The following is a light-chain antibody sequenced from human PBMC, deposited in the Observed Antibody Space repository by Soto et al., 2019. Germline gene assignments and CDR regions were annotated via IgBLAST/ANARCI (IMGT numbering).Light chain of an antibody. V-gene: IGKV3-15*01. CDR2: VAS. Sequence: EIVMTQSPATLSVSPGERATLSCRASQSVSSNLAWYQQKPGQTPKLLIYVASTRATRIPARFSGSGSGTEFALTISSLQDEDFAVYYCQQYNVGPLTFGGRTKVEFK. J-gene: IGKJ4*02. CDR3: QQYNVGPLT. CDR1: QSVSSN.